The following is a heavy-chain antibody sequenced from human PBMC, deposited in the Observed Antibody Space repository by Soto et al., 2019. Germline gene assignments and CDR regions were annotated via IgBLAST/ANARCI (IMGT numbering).Heavy chain of an antibody. CDR2: IYSGGST. D-gene: IGHD2-21*01. CDR3: ARRVAGEYFQH. Sequence: EVQLVESGGGLVQPGGSLRLSCAASGFTVSRNYMSWVRQAPGKGLEWVSVIYSGGSTYYADSVKGRFTISRDNSKNTLYLQMNSLRAEDTAVYYWARRVAGEYFQHWGQGTLGTVSS. CDR1: GFTVSRNY. V-gene: IGHV3-66*04. J-gene: IGHJ1*01.